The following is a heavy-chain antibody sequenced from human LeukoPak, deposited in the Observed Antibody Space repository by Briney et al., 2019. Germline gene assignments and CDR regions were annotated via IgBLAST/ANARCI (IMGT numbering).Heavy chain of an antibody. CDR3: AREITMVRGMRGGAFDI. Sequence: GASVKVSCTASGYTFTSYYMHWVRQAPGQGLEWMGGIIPIFGTANYAQKFQGRVTITTDESTSTAYMELSSLRSEDTAVYYCAREITMVRGMRGGAFDIWGQGTMVTVSS. V-gene: IGHV1-69*05. CDR1: GYTFTSYY. CDR2: IIPIFGTA. D-gene: IGHD3-10*01. J-gene: IGHJ3*02.